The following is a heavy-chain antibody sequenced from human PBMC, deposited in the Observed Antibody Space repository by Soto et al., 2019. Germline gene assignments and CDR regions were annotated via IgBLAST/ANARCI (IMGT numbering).Heavy chain of an antibody. CDR2: IKSKTDGGTT. D-gene: IGHD3-3*01. CDR3: QGFSSGYYTPVYYYCMDV. J-gene: IGHJ6*02. CDR1: GFTFSNAW. V-gene: IGHV3-15*01. Sequence: GGSLRLSCAASGFTFSNAWLSWVRQAPGKGLEWVGRIKSKTDGGTTDYAAPVKGRFTISRDDSKNTLYLQMNSLKTEDTAVYDRQGFSSGYYTPVYYYCMDVCGQGTTVTVSS.